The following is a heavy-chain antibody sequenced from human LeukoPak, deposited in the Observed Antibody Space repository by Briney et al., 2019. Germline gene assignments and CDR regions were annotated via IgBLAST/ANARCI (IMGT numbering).Heavy chain of an antibody. CDR3: ARDWFDY. CDR1: GVTFSSYA. V-gene: IGHV3-33*01. Sequence: GGSLRLYCAASGVTFSSYAMHCVRQAPGKGLEWVAVIWYDGSNKYYADSVKGRFTISRDHSKNTLYLQMKSLRAEDTAVYYCARDWFDYWGQGTLVTVSS. CDR2: IWYDGSNK. J-gene: IGHJ4*02.